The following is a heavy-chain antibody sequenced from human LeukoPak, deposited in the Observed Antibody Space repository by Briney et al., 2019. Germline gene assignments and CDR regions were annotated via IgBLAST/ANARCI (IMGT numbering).Heavy chain of an antibody. Sequence: SETLSLTCTVPGGSISSYYWSWIRQPPGKGLEWIGYIYYSGSTNYNPSLKSRVTISVNTSKNQFSLKLSSVAAADTAVYYCARGTVTMVRGTNWFDPWGQGTLVTVSS. CDR3: ARGTVTMVRGTNWFDP. D-gene: IGHD3-10*01. CDR2: IYYSGST. V-gene: IGHV4-59*01. J-gene: IGHJ5*02. CDR1: GGSISSYY.